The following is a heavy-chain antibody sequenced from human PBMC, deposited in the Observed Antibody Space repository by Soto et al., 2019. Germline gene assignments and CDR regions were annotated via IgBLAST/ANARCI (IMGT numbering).Heavy chain of an antibody. Sequence: QVQLVQSGAEVKKPGASVKVSCKASGYTFTSYGISWVRQAPGQGLEWMGWMSAYNGNKKYSQKLQGRVTMTTDTSTRTAYMELRSLRSDDTAVYYCAADAAIGMKDYWGQGTLVTVPS. D-gene: IGHD1-20*01. V-gene: IGHV1-18*01. J-gene: IGHJ4*02. CDR3: AADAAIGMKDY. CDR1: GYTFTSYG. CDR2: MSAYNGNK.